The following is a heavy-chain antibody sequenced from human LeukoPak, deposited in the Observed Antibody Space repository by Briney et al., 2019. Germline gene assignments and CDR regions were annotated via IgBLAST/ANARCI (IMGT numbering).Heavy chain of an antibody. CDR1: GGSFSGYY. CDR2: INHSGST. D-gene: IGHD2-2*01. CDR3: ARGWRYCSSTSCYFSWFDP. Sequence: PSGTLSLTCAVYGGSFSGYYWSWIRQPPGKGLEWIGEINHSGSTNYNPSLKSRVTISVDTSKNQFSLKLSSVTAADTAVYYCARGWRYCSSTSCYFSWFDPWGQGTLVTVSS. J-gene: IGHJ5*02. V-gene: IGHV4-34*01.